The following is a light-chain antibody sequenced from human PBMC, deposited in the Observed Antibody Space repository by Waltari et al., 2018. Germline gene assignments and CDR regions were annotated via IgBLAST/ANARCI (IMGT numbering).Light chain of an antibody. J-gene: IGKJ5*01. CDR2: GTS. CDR1: QAVEGY. V-gene: IGKV1-9*01. Sequence: DIQLTHPLSFLPAFVGDRVTIHCWPSQAVEGYLVWYQQKPGKAPSLLIYGTSTLHSGVPSRFSGSGSGTEFTLTVSSLQPEDFATYYCQQLNIYPGTFGQGTRLEIK. CDR3: QQLNIYPGT.